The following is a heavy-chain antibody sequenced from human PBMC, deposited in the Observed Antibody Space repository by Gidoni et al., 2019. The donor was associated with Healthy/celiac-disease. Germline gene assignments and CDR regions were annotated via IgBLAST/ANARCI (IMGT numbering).Heavy chain of an antibody. J-gene: IGHJ5*02. CDR3: ARGPLRNQRWFDP. Sequence: EVQLVESGGGLVKPGGSLRLSCAASGFTFRSYSMNWVLQAPGKGLEWGSSISSSSSYIYYADPVKGRFTLSRDNAKNSLFLQMNSLRAEDTAVYYCARGPLRNQRWFDPWGQGTLVTVSS. CDR1: GFTFRSYS. V-gene: IGHV3-21*01. CDR2: ISSSSSYI. D-gene: IGHD2-2*01.